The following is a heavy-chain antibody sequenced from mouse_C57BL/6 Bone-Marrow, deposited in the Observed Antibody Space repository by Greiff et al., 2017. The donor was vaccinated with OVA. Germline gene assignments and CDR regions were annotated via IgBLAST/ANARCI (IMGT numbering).Heavy chain of an antibody. D-gene: IGHD2-3*01. CDR3: ARHGYDYFDY. Sequence: EVKLVESGGDLVKPGGSLKLSCAASGFTFSSYGMSWVRQTPDKRLEWVATLSSGGSYTYYPDSVKGRFTISRDNAKNTLYLQMSSLKSEDTAMYYCARHGYDYFDYWGQGTTLTVSS. V-gene: IGHV5-6*01. CDR1: GFTFSSYG. J-gene: IGHJ2*01. CDR2: LSSGGSYT.